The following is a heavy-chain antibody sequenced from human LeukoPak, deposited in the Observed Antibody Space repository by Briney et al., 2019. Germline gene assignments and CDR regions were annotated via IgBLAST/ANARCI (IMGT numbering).Heavy chain of an antibody. CDR2: ISSSSSTI. CDR3: ARDAIGYCTNGVCYRSPIQGIGTMDV. Sequence: PGGSLRLSCAASGFTFSSYSMNWVRQAPGKGLEWVSYISSSSSTIYYADSVKGRFTISRDNAKNSLYLQMNSLRAEDTAVYYCARDAIGYCTNGVCYRSPIQGIGTMDVWGKGTTVTVSS. V-gene: IGHV3-48*01. CDR1: GFTFSSYS. J-gene: IGHJ6*04. D-gene: IGHD2-8*01.